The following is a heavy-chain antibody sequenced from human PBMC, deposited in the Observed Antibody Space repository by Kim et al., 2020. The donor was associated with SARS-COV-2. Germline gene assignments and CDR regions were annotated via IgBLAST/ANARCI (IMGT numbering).Heavy chain of an antibody. CDR2: ISGSGGST. D-gene: IGHD3-3*01. J-gene: IGHJ6*02. CDR3: AKDVSRETVFGVVSRGGMDV. Sequence: GGSLRLSCAASGFTFSSYAMSWVRQAPGKGLEWVSAISGSGGSTYYADSVKGRFTISRDNSKNTLYLQMNSLRAEDTAVYYCAKDVSRETVFGVVSRGGMDVWGQGTTVTVSS. V-gene: IGHV3-23*01. CDR1: GFTFSSYA.